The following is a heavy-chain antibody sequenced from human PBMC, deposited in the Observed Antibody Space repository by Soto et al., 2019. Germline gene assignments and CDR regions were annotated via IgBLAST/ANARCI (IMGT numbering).Heavy chain of an antibody. CDR3: AKSWVAAAVNNWLDP. J-gene: IGHJ5*02. Sequence: WGSLRLSCAASGFSFSSYAMHWVRQAPGKGLEWVAVISNDGSKEFYADSVKGRFTISRDNSKNTLHLQTSSLRAEDTAVYYCAKSWVAAAVNNWLDPWGQGTLVTVSS. V-gene: IGHV3-30-3*02. CDR1: GFSFSSYA. D-gene: IGHD6-13*01. CDR2: ISNDGSKE.